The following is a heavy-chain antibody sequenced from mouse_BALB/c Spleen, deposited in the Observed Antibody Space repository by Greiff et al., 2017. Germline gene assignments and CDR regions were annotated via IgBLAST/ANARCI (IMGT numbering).Heavy chain of an antibody. D-gene: IGHD2-3*01. Sequence: QVQLQQSGAELVKPGASVKLSCKTSGYTFTSYWIQWVKQRPGQGLGWIGEIFPGTGTTYYNEKFKGKATLTIDTSSSTAYMQLSSLTSEDSAVYFCARWLLLMDYWGQGTSVTVSS. V-gene: IGHV1S132*01. CDR1: GYTFTSYW. CDR2: IFPGTGTT. CDR3: ARWLLLMDY. J-gene: IGHJ4*01.